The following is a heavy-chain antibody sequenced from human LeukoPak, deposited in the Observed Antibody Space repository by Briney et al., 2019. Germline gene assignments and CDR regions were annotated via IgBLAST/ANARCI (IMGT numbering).Heavy chain of an antibody. D-gene: IGHD6-13*01. J-gene: IGHJ3*02. CDR1: GGSISSYY. V-gene: IGHV4-59*01. CDR3: ARSRPPHYSSSWPRALYAFDI. CDR2: IYYSGST. Sequence: SETLSLTCIVSGGSISSYYWSWIRQPPGKGLEWIGYIYYSGSTNYNPSLKSRVTISVDTSKNQFSLKLSSVTAADTAVYYCARSRPPHYSSSWPRALYAFDIWGQGTMATVSS.